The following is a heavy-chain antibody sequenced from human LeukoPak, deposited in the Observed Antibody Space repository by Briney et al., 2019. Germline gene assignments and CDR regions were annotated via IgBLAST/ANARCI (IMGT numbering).Heavy chain of an antibody. V-gene: IGHV1-8*01. J-gene: IGHJ4*02. CDR1: GYTFTSYD. CDR2: MNPNSGNT. D-gene: IGHD3-22*01. CDR3: ARGLYYYDSSGYRD. Sequence: ASVKGSCKASGYTFTSYDINWVRQATGQGLEWMGLMNPNSGNTGYAQKFQGRVTMTRNTSISTAYMELSGMRSEDTAVYYCARGLYYYDSSGYRDWGQGTLVTVSS.